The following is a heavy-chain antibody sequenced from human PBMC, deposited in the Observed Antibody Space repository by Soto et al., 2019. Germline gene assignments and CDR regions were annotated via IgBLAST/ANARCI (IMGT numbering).Heavy chain of an antibody. D-gene: IGHD6-13*01. CDR3: AKDWNAGTYLDA. CDR2: VLADGRKQ. CDR1: GFTFSGYG. Sequence: QMQLVESGGGVVQPGTSLRLSCATSGFTFSGYGMHWVRQAPGKGLEWVALVLADGRKQHYADSVKGRFSISRDNSRKTLYWQMNSLRGEDTAVYYCAKDWNAGTYLDAWGQGTLVTVSS. J-gene: IGHJ4*02. V-gene: IGHV3-30*18.